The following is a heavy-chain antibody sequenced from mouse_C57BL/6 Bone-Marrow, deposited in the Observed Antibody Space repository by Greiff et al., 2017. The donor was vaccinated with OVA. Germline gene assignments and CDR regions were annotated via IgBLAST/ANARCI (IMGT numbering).Heavy chain of an antibody. V-gene: IGHV5-17*01. CDR3: ARRGATVVATPDAMDY. CDR2: ISSGSSTI. CDR1: GFTFSAYG. J-gene: IGHJ4*01. Sequence: DVKLVESGGGLVTPGGSLKLSCAASGFTFSAYGMHWVRQAPEKGLEWVAYISSGSSTIYYADTVKGRFTISRDNAKNTLFLQMTSLRSEDTAMYYCARRGATVVATPDAMDYWGQGTSVTVSS. D-gene: IGHD1-1*01.